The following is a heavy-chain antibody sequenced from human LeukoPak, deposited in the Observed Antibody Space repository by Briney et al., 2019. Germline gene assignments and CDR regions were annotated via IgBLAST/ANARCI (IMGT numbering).Heavy chain of an antibody. D-gene: IGHD2-2*01. CDR1: GFTFSSYA. Sequence: PGGSLRLSCAASGFTFSSYAMSWVRQAPGKGLEWVSAISASGGSTYYADSVKGRFTISRDNSKNTLYLQMNSLRAEDTAVYYCAKPAGYCSSTTCSRPFDCWGQGTLVTVSS. J-gene: IGHJ4*02. CDR2: ISASGGST. V-gene: IGHV3-23*01. CDR3: AKPAGYCSSTTCSRPFDC.